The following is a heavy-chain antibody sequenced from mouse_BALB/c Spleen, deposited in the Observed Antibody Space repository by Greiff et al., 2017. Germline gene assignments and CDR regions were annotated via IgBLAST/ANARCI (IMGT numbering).Heavy chain of an antibody. CDR3: VWEGFAY. Sequence: QVQLKESGAELARPGASVKMSCKASGYTFTSYTMHWVKQRPGQGLEWIGYINPSSGYTNYNQKFKDKATLTADKSSSTAYMQLSSLTSEDSAVYYCVWEGFAYWGQGTLVTVSA. J-gene: IGHJ3*01. CDR2: INPSSGYT. CDR1: GYTFTSYT. V-gene: IGHV1-4*01. D-gene: IGHD4-1*01.